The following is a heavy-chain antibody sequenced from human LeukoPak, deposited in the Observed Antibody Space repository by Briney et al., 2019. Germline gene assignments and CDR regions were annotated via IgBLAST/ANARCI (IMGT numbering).Heavy chain of an antibody. CDR1: GITFSNYA. D-gene: IGHD3-22*01. CDR3: ARGRIYYYDSSGYYFDY. Sequence: PGGSLRLSCTASGITFSNYAMNWVRQAPGKGLEWVSIINNEGDSTIYADSVKGRFTISRDNSKNTLYLQMNSLRAEDTAVYYCARGRIYYYDSSGYYFDYWGQGTLVTVSS. CDR2: INNEGDST. J-gene: IGHJ4*02. V-gene: IGHV3-23*01.